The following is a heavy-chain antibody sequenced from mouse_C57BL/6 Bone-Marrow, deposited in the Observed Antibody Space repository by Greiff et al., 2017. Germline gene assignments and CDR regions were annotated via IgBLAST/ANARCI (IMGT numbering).Heavy chain of an antibody. D-gene: IGHD1-2*01. Sequence: EVKVVESGGDLVKPGGSLKLSCAASGFTFSSYGMSWVRQTPDKRLEWVATISSGGSYTYYPDSVKGRFTISRDNAKNTLYLQMSSLKSEDTAMYYCASSLLRKAMDYWGQGTSVTVSS. CDR3: ASSLLRKAMDY. CDR1: GFTFSSYG. V-gene: IGHV5-6*01. CDR2: ISSGGSYT. J-gene: IGHJ4*01.